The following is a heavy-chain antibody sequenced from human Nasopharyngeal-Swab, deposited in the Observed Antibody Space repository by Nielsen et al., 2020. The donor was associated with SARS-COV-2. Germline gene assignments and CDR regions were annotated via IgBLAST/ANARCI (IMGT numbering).Heavy chain of an antibody. V-gene: IGHV4-59*01. CDR3: AREFGTRDALDI. CDR1: GGSISSYY. CDR2: IYYSGST. D-gene: IGHD1-1*01. J-gene: IGHJ3*02. Sequence: GSLRLSCTVSGGSISSYYWSWIRQPPGKGLEWIGYIYYSGSTNYNPSLKSRVTISVDTSKNQFSLKLSSVTAADTAVYYCAREFGTRDALDIWGQGTMVTVSS.